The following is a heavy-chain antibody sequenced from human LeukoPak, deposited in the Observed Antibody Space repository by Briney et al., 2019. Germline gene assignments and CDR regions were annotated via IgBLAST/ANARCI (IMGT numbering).Heavy chain of an antibody. CDR3: AKTDNDYGDYGRFDP. D-gene: IGHD4-17*01. CDR1: GFAVSSNY. J-gene: IGHJ5*02. CDR2: ISGSGGST. V-gene: IGHV3-23*01. Sequence: GGSLRLSCAASGFAVSSNYMTWVRQAPGKGLEWVSAISGSGGSTYYADSVKGRFTISRDNSKNTLYLQMNSLRAEDTAVYYCAKTDNDYGDYGRFDPWGQGTLVTVSS.